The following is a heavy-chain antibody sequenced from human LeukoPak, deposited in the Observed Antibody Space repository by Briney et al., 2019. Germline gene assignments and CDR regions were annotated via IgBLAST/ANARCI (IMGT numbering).Heavy chain of an antibody. D-gene: IGHD2-21*02. CDR3: ARGGDIDALDI. J-gene: IGHJ3*02. Sequence: DSERGRFTVSRDNAKNSLYLQMNSLRAEDTALYYCARGGDIDALDIWGQGTMVTVSS. V-gene: IGHV3-7*01.